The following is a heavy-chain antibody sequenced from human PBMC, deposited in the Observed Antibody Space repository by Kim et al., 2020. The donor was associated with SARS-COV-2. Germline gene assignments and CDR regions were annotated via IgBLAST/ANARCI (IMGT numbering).Heavy chain of an antibody. V-gene: IGHV4-34*01. CDR2: INHSGST. CDR1: GGSFSGYY. Sequence: SETLSLTCAVYGGSFSGYYWSWIRQPPGKGLGWIGEINHSGSTNYNPSLKSRVTISVDTSKNQFSLKLSSVTAADTAVYYCARGGTFSVTIFGVVIIRPLMDVWGQGTTVTVSS. J-gene: IGHJ6*02. D-gene: IGHD3-3*01. CDR3: ARGGTFSVTIFGVVIIRPLMDV.